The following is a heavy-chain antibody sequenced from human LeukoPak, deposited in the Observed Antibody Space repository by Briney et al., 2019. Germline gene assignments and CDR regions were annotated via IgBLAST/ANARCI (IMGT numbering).Heavy chain of an antibody. CDR3: ARAPGEMATIIYFDY. Sequence: SETLSLTCTVSGGSISSGGYYWGWIRQHPGKGLEWIVYIYYSGSTYYNPSLKSRVTISVDTSKNQFSLKLSSVTAADTAVYYCARAPGEMATIIYFDYWGQGTLVTVSS. CDR1: GGSISSGGYY. V-gene: IGHV4-31*03. J-gene: IGHJ4*02. CDR2: IYYSGST. D-gene: IGHD5-24*01.